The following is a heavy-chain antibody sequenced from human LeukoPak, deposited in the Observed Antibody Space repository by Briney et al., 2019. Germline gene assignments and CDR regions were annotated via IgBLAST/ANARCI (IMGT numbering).Heavy chain of an antibody. Sequence: GGSLRLSCAASGFTVSSNYMSWVRQAPGKGLEWVSVIYSGGSTYYADSVKGRFTISRDNSRNTLYLQMNSLRAEDTAVYYCARGGVDYYYYYMDVWGKGTTVTVSS. CDR1: GFTVSSNY. V-gene: IGHV3-66*01. CDR3: ARGGVDYYYYYMDV. CDR2: IYSGGST. J-gene: IGHJ6*03.